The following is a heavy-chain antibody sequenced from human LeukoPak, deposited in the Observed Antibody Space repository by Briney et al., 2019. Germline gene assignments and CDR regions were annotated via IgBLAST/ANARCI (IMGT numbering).Heavy chain of an antibody. J-gene: IGHJ6*02. Sequence: ASVKVSCKASGYTFTSYDINWVRQATGQGLEWMGWMNPNSGNTGYAQKFQGRVTMTRNTSISTAYMERSSLRSEDTDVYYCAREGSGSYYFSYYYYGMDVWGQGTTVTGSS. V-gene: IGHV1-8*01. CDR3: AREGSGSYYFSYYYYGMDV. CDR1: GYTFTSYD. CDR2: MNPNSGNT. D-gene: IGHD3-10*01.